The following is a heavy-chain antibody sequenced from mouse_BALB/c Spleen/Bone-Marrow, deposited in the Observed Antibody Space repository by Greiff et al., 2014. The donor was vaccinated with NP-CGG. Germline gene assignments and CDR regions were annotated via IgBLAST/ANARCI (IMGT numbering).Heavy chain of an antibody. D-gene: IGHD1-1*01. CDR1: GYSFTGYT. V-gene: IGHV1-18*01. Sequence: EVQLVESGPELVKPGASMKISCKASGYSFTGYTMNWVKQSHGKNLERIGLINPYNGGTSYNQKFKGKATLTVDKSSSTAYMELLSLISEDSAVYYCARWDYYGYAMDYWGQGTSVTVSS. CDR2: INPYNGGT. CDR3: ARWDYYGYAMDY. J-gene: IGHJ4*01.